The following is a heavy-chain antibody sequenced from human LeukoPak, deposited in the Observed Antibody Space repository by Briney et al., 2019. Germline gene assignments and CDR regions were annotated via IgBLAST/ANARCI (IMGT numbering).Heavy chain of an antibody. CDR2: IYYSGSS. V-gene: IGHV4-39*01. J-gene: IGHJ4*02. CDR1: GGSISSYY. Sequence: SETLSLTCTVSGGSISSYYWGWIRQPPGKELEWIGSIYYSGSSYHNPSLKSRVTISVDTSKNQFSLKLSSVTAADTAVYYCARSNWGYYYFDYWGQGTLVTVSS. D-gene: IGHD7-27*01. CDR3: ARSNWGYYYFDY.